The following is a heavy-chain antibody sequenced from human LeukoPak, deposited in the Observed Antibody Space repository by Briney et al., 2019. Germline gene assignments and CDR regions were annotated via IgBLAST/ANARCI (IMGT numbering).Heavy chain of an antibody. CDR1: GGSFSGDY. D-gene: IGHD3-10*01. CDR2: IYDSGST. CDR3: ARDRYYGSGSYYN. Sequence: SETLSLTCAVYGGSFSGDYWSWIRQPPGKGLEWIGYIYDSGSTNYNPSLKSRVTISVDTSKNQFSLKLSSVTAADTAVYYCARDRYYGSGSYYNWGQGTLVNVSS. J-gene: IGHJ4*02. V-gene: IGHV4-59*01.